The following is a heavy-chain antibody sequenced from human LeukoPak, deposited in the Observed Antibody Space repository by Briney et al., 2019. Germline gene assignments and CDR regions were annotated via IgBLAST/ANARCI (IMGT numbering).Heavy chain of an antibody. V-gene: IGHV3-30*03. D-gene: IGHD2-15*01. CDR2: ISNKGSSK. J-gene: IGHJ5*01. Sequence: PGRSLRLSCAASGFTFSAYGMHWVRQPPGKGLEWVAAISNKGSSKYYADSVTGRVTISRDNSKTTLYLQMNSLRVEDKAVYYCVREGGVRICDCSDSWGRGTLVTVS. CDR3: VREGGVRICDCSDS. CDR1: GFTFSAYG.